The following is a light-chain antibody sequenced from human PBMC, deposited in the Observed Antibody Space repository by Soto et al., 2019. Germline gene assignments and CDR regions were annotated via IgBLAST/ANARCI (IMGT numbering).Light chain of an antibody. V-gene: IGLV2-14*01. CDR2: DVN. Sequence: QSVLTQPASVSGSPGHSITIFCTGTSSDVGGYNYVSWYQQHPGKAPKLMIYDVNNRLSGVSSRFSGSKSGNTASLTISGLQAEDEADYYCSSYTRSATYVFATGTKVTVL. J-gene: IGLJ1*01. CDR3: SSYTRSATYV. CDR1: SSDVGGYNY.